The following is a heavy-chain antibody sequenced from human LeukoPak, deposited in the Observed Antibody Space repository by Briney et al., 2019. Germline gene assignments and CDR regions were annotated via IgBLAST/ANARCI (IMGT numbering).Heavy chain of an antibody. D-gene: IGHD4-17*01. J-gene: IGHJ5*02. CDR1: GVTFSVFT. Sequence: GCPRLSSVAAGVTFSVFTMSSGCESPGKGVGRGSAICGSGDSTYYADSSKGRFTISRDNSKNTLYLQMDSLRAGDTATYYCAKMATVTRQVCWFDPWGQGTLVTVSS. V-gene: IGHV3-23*01. CDR3: AKMATVTRQVCWFDP. CDR2: ICGSGDST.